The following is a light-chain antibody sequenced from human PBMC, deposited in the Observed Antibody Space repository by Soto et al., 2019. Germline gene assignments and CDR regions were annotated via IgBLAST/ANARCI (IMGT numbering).Light chain of an antibody. CDR2: GTS. Sequence: MTQSPATLSLSPGERATLSCRASQSVNSNLAWYQQKAAQAPRLLIYGTSTRATGIPARFSGSGSGTEFTLTISSLQSEDSAVYYCQQYKNWLALTFGGGTKVDIK. CDR1: QSVNSN. V-gene: IGKV3-15*01. CDR3: QQYKNWLALT. J-gene: IGKJ4*01.